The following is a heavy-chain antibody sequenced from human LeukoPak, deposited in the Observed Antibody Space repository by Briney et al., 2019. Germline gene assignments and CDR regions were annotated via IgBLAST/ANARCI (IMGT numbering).Heavy chain of an antibody. V-gene: IGHV3-43D*03. CDR2: ISWDGGST. D-gene: IGHD3-3*01. J-gene: IGHJ4*02. Sequence: GGSLRLSCAASGFTLDDYAMHWVRQAPGKGLEWISLISWDGGSTYYADSVKGRFTISRDNSKNSLYLQMNSLRAEDTALYYCAKDWGRTYYDFWSGPDYWGQGTLVTVSS. CDR1: GFTLDDYA. CDR3: AKDWGRTYYDFWSGPDY.